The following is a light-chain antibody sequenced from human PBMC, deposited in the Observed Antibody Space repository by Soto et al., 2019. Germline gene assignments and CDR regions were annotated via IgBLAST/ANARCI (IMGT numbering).Light chain of an antibody. CDR3: AAWDDSLSGYV. Sequence: QSVLTQPPSASGTPGQRVTISCSGSSSNIGSNYVYWYQQLPGTPPKLLIYRNNQRPSGVPDRFSGSKSGTSASLPISGLRSDDDADYYCAAWDDSLSGYVFGTGTKLTVL. V-gene: IGLV1-47*01. CDR2: RNN. CDR1: SSNIGSNY. J-gene: IGLJ1*01.